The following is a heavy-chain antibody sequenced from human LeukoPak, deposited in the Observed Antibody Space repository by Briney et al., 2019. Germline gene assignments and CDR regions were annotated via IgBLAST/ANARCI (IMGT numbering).Heavy chain of an antibody. J-gene: IGHJ4*02. CDR1: GFTFTNYW. Sequence: GGSLRLSCVASGFTFTNYWMHWVRQAPGKGLVWVARMNSDGSSTIYADSVKGRFSISRDNAKKTLYLQMNSLRAEDTAVYSCARGPDYGGPLRGQGTLVTVSP. D-gene: IGHD4-23*01. CDR3: ARGPDYGGPL. V-gene: IGHV3-74*01. CDR2: MNSDGSST.